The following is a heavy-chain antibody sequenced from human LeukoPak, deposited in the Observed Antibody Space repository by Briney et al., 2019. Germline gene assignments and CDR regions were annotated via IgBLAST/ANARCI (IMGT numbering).Heavy chain of an antibody. V-gene: IGHV4-30-2*06. D-gene: IGHD5-12*01. CDR3: ARGGYSGYDFWFDP. CDR1: GDSISSGGSS. CDR2: IYHSGST. J-gene: IGHJ5*02. Sequence: KPLETLSLTCAVSGDSISSGGSSWNWIRQSAGKGLEWIGYIYHSGSTYYNPSLRSRLTISVDRSKNQFSLKLNSVTAADTAIYYCARGGYSGYDFWFDPWGQGTLVTVSS.